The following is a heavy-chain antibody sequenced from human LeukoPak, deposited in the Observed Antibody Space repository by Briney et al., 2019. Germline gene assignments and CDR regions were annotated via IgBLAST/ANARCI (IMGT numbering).Heavy chain of an antibody. CDR3: VKVAKYYYGSETYYFFEH. D-gene: IGHD3-10*01. CDR2: INQDGTEK. Sequence: GGSLRLSCVASGFRFIDYWMTWVRQAPGRGLEWVANINQDGTEKYYVDSVKGRFTISRDNAKNSLDLQMNSLRVEDTGIYYCVKVAKYYYGSETYYFFEHWGQGTPVTASS. V-gene: IGHV3-7*01. J-gene: IGHJ4*02. CDR1: GFRFIDYW.